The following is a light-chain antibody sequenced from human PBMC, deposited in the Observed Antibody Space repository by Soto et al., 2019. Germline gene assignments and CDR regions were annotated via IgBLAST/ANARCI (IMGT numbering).Light chain of an antibody. Sequence: HSALNQAASVSGSPGQSITISYTSTSSDVGGYNYVSWYQHHPGKAPKLLIYDVSNRPSGVSNRFSGSKSDNTASLTISGLQPEDEADYYCSSYTTSNTRQIVFGTGTKVTV. CDR1: SSDVGGYNY. J-gene: IGLJ1*01. V-gene: IGLV2-14*03. CDR3: SSYTTSNTRQIV. CDR2: DVS.